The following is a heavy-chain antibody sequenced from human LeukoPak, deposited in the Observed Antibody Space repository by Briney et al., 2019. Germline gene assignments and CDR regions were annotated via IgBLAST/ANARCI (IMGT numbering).Heavy chain of an antibody. V-gene: IGHV3-23*01. J-gene: IGHJ4*02. D-gene: IGHD3-22*01. CDR2: ITSRGEST. CDR3: ARDRPDYYGSDGHYYRRDGDY. Sequence: GGSLRLSCAASGFTFSIYAMSWVRQAPGKGLQWVSSITSRGESTWYVDSVKGRFTITRDNSENTLYLQMHSLRAEDTAVYYCARDRPDYYGSDGHYYRRDGDYWGRGTLVSVSS. CDR1: GFTFSIYA.